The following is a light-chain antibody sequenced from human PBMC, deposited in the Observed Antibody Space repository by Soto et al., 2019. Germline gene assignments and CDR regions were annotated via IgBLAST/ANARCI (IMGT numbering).Light chain of an antibody. CDR3: SAYSFGGSSGRVV. CDR2: EDN. Sequence: QSVLTQPASVSGSPGQSITISCTGTNSDVGTYNLVSWFQQLPGRAPKLTIYEDNKRPSGFSARFSGSKSGNTASLTISGLQAEYEAEYYCSAYSFGGSSGRVVFGGGTKLTVL. CDR1: NSDVGTYNL. V-gene: IGLV2-23*01. J-gene: IGLJ3*02.